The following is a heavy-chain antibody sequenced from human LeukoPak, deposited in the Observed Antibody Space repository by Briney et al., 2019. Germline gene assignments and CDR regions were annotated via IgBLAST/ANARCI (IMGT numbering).Heavy chain of an antibody. J-gene: IGHJ4*02. D-gene: IGHD2-21*02. CDR1: GGSISSYY. Sequence: SETLSLTCTVSGGSISSYYWSWIRQPPGKGLEWIGYIYYSGSTYYNPSLKSRVTISVDTSKNQFSLKLSSVTAADTAVYYCASIVVVTASLDYWGQGTLVTVSS. CDR3: ASIVVVTASLDY. V-gene: IGHV4-59*08. CDR2: IYYSGST.